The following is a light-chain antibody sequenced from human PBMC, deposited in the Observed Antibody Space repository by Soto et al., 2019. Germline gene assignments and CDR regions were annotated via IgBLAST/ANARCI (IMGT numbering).Light chain of an antibody. CDR2: DAS. CDR1: QSVSNW. CDR3: HQYYTYWT. V-gene: IGKV1-5*01. Sequence: DIQMTQSPSTLSASVGDRVTITCRASQSVSNWLAWYQQKPGKAPRLLIYDASKLESGVPARFSGSGSGTEFTLTISSLQPEDFASYYCHQYYTYWTFAQGTKVEIK. J-gene: IGKJ1*01.